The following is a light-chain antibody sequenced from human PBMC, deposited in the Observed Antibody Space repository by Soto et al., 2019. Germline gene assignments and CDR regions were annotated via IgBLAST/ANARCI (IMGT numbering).Light chain of an antibody. Sequence: QSVLTQPPSASGTPGQRVIISCSGSSSNIGSNAVNWYQQFPGTAPKLMIHDVTQRPSGVPDRFSGSKSGNTASLTISGLQAEDEADYYCCSYAGSPVVFGGGTKLTVL. V-gene: IGLV1-44*01. CDR2: DVT. CDR1: SSNIGSNA. CDR3: CSYAGSPVV. J-gene: IGLJ2*01.